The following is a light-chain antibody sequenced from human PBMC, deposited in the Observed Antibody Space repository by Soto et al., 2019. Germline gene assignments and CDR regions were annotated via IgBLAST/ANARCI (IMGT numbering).Light chain of an antibody. V-gene: IGLV2-14*01. Sequence: QSVLTQPASVSGSPGQSITISCTGTSSDVGGYNYVSWYQQHPGKAPKLTIYDVNNRPSGVSNRFSGSKSGNTASLTISGLQAEDEADYYCSSYTSSSTLVVFGGGTKLTVL. CDR2: DVN. CDR3: SSYTSSSTLVV. CDR1: SSDVGGYNY. J-gene: IGLJ2*01.